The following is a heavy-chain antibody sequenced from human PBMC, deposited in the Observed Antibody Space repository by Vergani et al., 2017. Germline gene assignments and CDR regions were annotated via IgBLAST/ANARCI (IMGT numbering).Heavy chain of an antibody. CDR2: ISYDGSNK. D-gene: IGHD1-1*01. J-gene: IGHJ4*02. CDR3: AKGPAYNWNAGVDY. CDR1: GFTFSSYG. V-gene: IGHV3-30*18. Sequence: QVQLVESGGGVVQPGRSLRLSCAASGFTFSSYGMHWVRQAPGKGLEWVAVISYDGSNKYYADSVKGRFTISRDNSKNTLYLQMNSLRAEDTAVYYCAKGPAYNWNAGVDYWGQGTLVTVSS.